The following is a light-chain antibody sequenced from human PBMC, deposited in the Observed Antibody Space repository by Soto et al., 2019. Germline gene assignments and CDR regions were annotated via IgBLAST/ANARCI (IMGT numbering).Light chain of an antibody. CDR2: GAS. CDR1: QSVSSSY. Sequence: EIVLTQSPGTLSLSPGERATLSCRASQSVSSSYLAWYQQKPGQAPRLLIYGASSRATRIPDRFSGSGSGTDFTLTISRLEPEDFAVYYCQQGSTFGQGTKLEIK. J-gene: IGKJ2*01. V-gene: IGKV3-20*01. CDR3: QQGST.